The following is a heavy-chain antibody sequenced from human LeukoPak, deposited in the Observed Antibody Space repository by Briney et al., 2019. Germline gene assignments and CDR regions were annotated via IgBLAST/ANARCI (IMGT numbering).Heavy chain of an antibody. J-gene: IGHJ5*02. V-gene: IGHV4-39*07. D-gene: IGHD6-19*01. CDR3: AREYSSGWPYNWFDP. CDR2: IYYSGST. Sequence: PSETLSLTCTVSGGSISSSSYYWGWIRQPPGKGLEWIGSIYYSGSTYYNPSFKSRVTISVDTSKNQFSLKLSSVTAADTAVYYCAREYSSGWPYNWFDPWGQGTLVTVSS. CDR1: GGSISSSSYY.